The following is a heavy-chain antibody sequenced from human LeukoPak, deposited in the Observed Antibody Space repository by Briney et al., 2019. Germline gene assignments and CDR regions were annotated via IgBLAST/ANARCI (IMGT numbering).Heavy chain of an antibody. CDR3: ARHGHRDSRPSNWYFDL. CDR2: IRSKLNSYST. V-gene: IGHV3-73*01. Sequence: RGSLRLSCAASGFTLCGSVMHWVCQTSGEGREWVCRIRSKLNSYSTEYDASVEGRFTISREDSKNTAYLQMNSLKTEDTAVYYCARHGHRDSRPSNWYFDLWGRGTLVTVSS. D-gene: IGHD6-13*01. J-gene: IGHJ2*01. CDR1: GFTLCGSV.